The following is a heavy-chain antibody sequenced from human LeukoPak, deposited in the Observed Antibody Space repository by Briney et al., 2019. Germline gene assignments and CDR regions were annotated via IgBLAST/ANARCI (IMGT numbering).Heavy chain of an antibody. V-gene: IGHV3-23*01. CDR2: ISGSGGST. D-gene: IGHD3-10*01. CDR1: GFTFSSYA. CDR3: AKTGGYYSACVH. Sequence: GGSLRLSCAASGFTFSSYAMSWVRQAPGKGLEWVSDISGSGGSTYYADSVKGRFTISRDNSKNTLYLQMNSLRAEDTAEYYCAKTGGYYSACVHWGQGTLVTVSS. J-gene: IGHJ1*01.